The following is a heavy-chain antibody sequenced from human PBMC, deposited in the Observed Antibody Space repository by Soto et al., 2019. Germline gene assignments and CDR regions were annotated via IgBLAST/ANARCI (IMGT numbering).Heavy chain of an antibody. CDR2: ISDSGGST. D-gene: IGHD3-3*01. J-gene: IGHJ4*02. CDR1: GFTFSIYA. Sequence: EVQLLESGGGLVQPGGSLRLSCAASGFTFSIYAMRWVRQAPGKGLEWVSAISDSGGSTYYADSVKGRFTISRDNSKNTLYLQMNSLRAEDTAVYYCAKEGTIFGDFDYWGQGTLVTVSS. CDR3: AKEGTIFGDFDY. V-gene: IGHV3-23*01.